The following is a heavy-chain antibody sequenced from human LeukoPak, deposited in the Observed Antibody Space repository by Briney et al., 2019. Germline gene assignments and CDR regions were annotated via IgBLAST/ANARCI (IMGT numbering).Heavy chain of an antibody. CDR3: ARAGDGYNSPIDY. V-gene: IGHV3-21*05. CDR2: ISSSSSYK. J-gene: IGHJ4*02. Sequence: GGSLRLSCAASGFTFSSYEMNWVRQAPGKGLEWVSYISSSSSYKYYADSVKGRFTVSRDNARNSLYLQMNSLRAEDTAVYYCARAGDGYNSPIDYWGQGTLVTVSS. D-gene: IGHD5-24*01. CDR1: GFTFSSYE.